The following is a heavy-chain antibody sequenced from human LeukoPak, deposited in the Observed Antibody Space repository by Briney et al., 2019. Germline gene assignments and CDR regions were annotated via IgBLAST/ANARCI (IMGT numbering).Heavy chain of an antibody. Sequence: GASVKVSCKASGYTFTGYYMHWVRQAPAQGLEWMGWINPNSGGTNYAQKFQGRDTMTRDTSISTAYMELSRLRSDDAAVYYGARDLLAMVRRVIIGAVGYWGQGTLVTVSS. D-gene: IGHD3-10*01. J-gene: IGHJ4*02. CDR2: INPNSGGT. V-gene: IGHV1-2*02. CDR3: ARDLLAMVRRVIIGAVGY. CDR1: GYTFTGYY.